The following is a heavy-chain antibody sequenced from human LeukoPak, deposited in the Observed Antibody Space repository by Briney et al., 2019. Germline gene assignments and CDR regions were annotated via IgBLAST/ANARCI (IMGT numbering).Heavy chain of an antibody. Sequence: SETLSLTCTVSGGSVSSGSYYWSWIRQPPGKGLEWIGYIYHSGSINYNPSLKSRVTISVDTSKNQFSLKLSSVTAADTAVYYCARFELRWYYFDYWGQGTLVTVSS. CDR3: ARFELRWYYFDY. CDR1: GGSVSSGSYY. V-gene: IGHV4-61*01. J-gene: IGHJ4*02. D-gene: IGHD4-23*01. CDR2: IYHSGSI.